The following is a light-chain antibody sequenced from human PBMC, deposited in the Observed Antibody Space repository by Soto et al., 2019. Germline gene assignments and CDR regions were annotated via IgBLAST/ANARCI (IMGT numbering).Light chain of an antibody. CDR1: SPNIGNNY. CDR3: GTWDSSLSAVV. Sequence: QSVLTQPPSGSAAPGKRVTISSSGSSPNIGNNYVSWYQQLPGTAPKLLIYDSNKRPSGIPDRFSGSKSGTSATLGITGLQTGDEADYYCGTWDSSLSAVVFGGGTKLTVL. V-gene: IGLV1-51*01. J-gene: IGLJ2*01. CDR2: DSN.